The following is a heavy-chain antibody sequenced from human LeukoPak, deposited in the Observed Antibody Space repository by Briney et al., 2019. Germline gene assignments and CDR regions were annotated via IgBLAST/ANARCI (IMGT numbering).Heavy chain of an antibody. Sequence: HPGGSLRLSCAASGFTFSIYGMQWVRQAPGKGLEWVAFIQYDGSDKYYAESVKGRFTISRDNSKNTLFLQLNSLRAEDTAVYYCAKDRAPMVVYYYMDVWGKGTTVTVSS. J-gene: IGHJ6*03. CDR3: AKDRAPMVVYYYMDV. D-gene: IGHD2-8*01. V-gene: IGHV3-30*02. CDR2: IQYDGSDK. CDR1: GFTFSIYG.